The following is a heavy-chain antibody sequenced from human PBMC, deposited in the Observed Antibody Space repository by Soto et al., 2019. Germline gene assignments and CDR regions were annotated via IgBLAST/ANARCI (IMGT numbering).Heavy chain of an antibody. D-gene: IGHD3-10*01. V-gene: IGHV4-30-2*01. Sequence: QLQLQESGSGLVKPSETLSLTCGVSGGSVSAGGYSWTWIRQPPGKGLEWIGYISHSGSTHYNPALRRRVTISIDTSNNQFSLHLTSVTAAATAVYYCARVEHPFYGAEGAVEHFLYWGHGTLVTVSS. J-gene: IGHJ1*01. CDR1: GGSVSAGGYS. CDR3: ARVEHPFYGAEGAVEHFLY. CDR2: ISHSGST.